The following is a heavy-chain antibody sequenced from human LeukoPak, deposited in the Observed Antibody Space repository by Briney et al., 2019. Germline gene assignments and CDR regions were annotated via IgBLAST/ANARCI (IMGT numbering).Heavy chain of an antibody. Sequence: GGSLRLSCAASGFTVSSNYMNWVRQAPGKGLEWVSVIYSGGHTFYADSVKGRFTISRDNSKNMLYLQMNSLKAEDTAVYYCARDTYYYGSGSLTWGQGTLVTVSS. CDR3: ARDTYYYGSGSLT. CDR1: GFTVSSNY. J-gene: IGHJ5*02. V-gene: IGHV3-66*01. D-gene: IGHD3-10*01. CDR2: IYSGGHT.